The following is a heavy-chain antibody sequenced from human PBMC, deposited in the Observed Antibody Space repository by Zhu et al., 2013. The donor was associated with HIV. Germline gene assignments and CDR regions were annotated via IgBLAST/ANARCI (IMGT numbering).Heavy chain of an antibody. J-gene: IGHJ3*01. Sequence: QVQLVQSGAEVKKPGASVKVSCRASEYTFTDYYIHWVRQAPGQGPEWMGWINPYNGATSSAQNFRGRVTMTRDTSLSTAYMELTSLTSDDTGVYYCARDPLIRISGNALDVWSQGTMVTVSS. CDR1: EYTFTDYY. V-gene: IGHV1-2*02. CDR3: ARDPLIRISGNALDV. CDR2: INPYNGAT. D-gene: IGHD3-10*01.